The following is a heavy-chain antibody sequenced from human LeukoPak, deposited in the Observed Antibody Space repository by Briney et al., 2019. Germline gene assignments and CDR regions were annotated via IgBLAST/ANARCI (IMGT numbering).Heavy chain of an antibody. V-gene: IGHV4-34*01. CDR3: ARGRAYYYGSPRAYYMDV. D-gene: IGHD3-22*01. Sequence: SETLSLTCAVYGGSFSGYYWSWIRQPPGKGLEWIGEINHSGSTNYNPSLKSRVTISVDTSKNQFSLKLSSVTAADTAVYYCARGRAYYYGSPRAYYMDVWGKGTTVTVSS. J-gene: IGHJ6*03. CDR2: INHSGST. CDR1: GGSFSGYY.